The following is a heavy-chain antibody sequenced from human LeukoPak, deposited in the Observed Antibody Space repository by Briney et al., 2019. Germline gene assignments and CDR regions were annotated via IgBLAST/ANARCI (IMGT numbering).Heavy chain of an antibody. CDR3: ARNKKGDRYTYGHDY. CDR2: ISSSSSYI. CDR1: GFTFSSYS. J-gene: IGHJ4*02. V-gene: IGHV3-21*01. Sequence: GSLRLSCEASGFTFSSYSMNWVRQAPGKGLEWVSSISSSSSYIYYADSVKGRFTISRDNAKNSLYLQMNSLRAEDTAVYYCARNKKGDRYTYGHDYWGQGTLVTVSS. D-gene: IGHD5-18*01.